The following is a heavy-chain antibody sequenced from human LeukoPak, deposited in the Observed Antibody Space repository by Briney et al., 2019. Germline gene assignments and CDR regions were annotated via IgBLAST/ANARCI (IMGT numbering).Heavy chain of an antibody. J-gene: IGHJ4*02. D-gene: IGHD3-22*01. CDR2: ICVRSNYR. CDR1: GYTFCDFS. CDR3: VRLRRNNDRSGYYYYYDY. Sequence: PGGSLRLSCAASGYTFCDFSVNWVRQAPGRGLEWVSSICVRSNYRYYADSVRGRFTISRDDARDSLFLQMNSLRAEDTAVYFCVRLRRNNDRSGYYYYYDYWGQGTLVTVSS. V-gene: IGHV3-21*01.